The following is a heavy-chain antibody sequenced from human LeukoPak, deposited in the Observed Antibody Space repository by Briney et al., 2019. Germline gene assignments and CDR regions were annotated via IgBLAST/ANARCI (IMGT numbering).Heavy chain of an antibody. CDR1: GFTFSSYW. CDR2: IYSEGSST. CDR3: ARDGSLPDY. V-gene: IGHV3-74*01. J-gene: IGHJ4*02. Sequence: GGSLLLSCAASGFTFSSYWMHGVRQAPGKGLVWVSRIYSEGSSTSYADSVKGRFTVSRDNAKNTLYLQMNSLRAEDTAVYYCARDGSLPDYWGQGTLVTVSS.